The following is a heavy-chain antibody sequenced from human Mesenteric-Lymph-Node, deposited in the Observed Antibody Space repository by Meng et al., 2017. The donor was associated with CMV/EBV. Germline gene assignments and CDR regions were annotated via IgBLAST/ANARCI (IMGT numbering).Heavy chain of an antibody. J-gene: IGHJ6*02. V-gene: IGHV3-9*01. CDR2: ISWNSGSI. CDR3: ARDCSSTSCPLGYYYYGMDV. CDR1: GFTFDDYA. D-gene: IGHD2-2*01. Sequence: SLKISCAASGFTFDDYAMHWVRQAPGKGLEWVSGISWNSGSIGYADSVKGRFTISRDNAKNSLYLQMNSLRAGDTALYYCARDCSSTSCPLGYYYYGMDVWGQGTTVTVSS.